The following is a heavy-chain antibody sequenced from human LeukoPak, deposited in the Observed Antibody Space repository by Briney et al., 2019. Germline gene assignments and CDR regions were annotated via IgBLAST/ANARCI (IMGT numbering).Heavy chain of an antibody. CDR3: AKEVEFGDAAGYNWFDP. J-gene: IGHJ5*02. Sequence: PGGSLRLSCAASGFTFSSYGMHWVRQAPGKGLEWVAFIRYDGSNKYYADSVKGRFTISRDNSKNTLYLQMNSLRAEDTAVYYCAKEVEFGDAAGYNWFDPWGQGTLVTVSS. CDR2: IRYDGSNK. CDR1: GFTFSSYG. V-gene: IGHV3-30*02. D-gene: IGHD3-10*01.